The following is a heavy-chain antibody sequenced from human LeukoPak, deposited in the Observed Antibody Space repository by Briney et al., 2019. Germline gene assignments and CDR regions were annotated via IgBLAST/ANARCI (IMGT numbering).Heavy chain of an antibody. V-gene: IGHV1-24*01. J-gene: IGHJ4*02. CDR1: GYTLTESP. D-gene: IGHD6-19*01. CDR2: FDTEDGEP. CDR3: VTDIRSGWRNY. Sequence: ASVNVTCKVSGYTLTESPKHWVRQPPGNGQERMGGFDTEDGEPIYAQKIQGRVTMTEGTSVHTAYMELRSLRSEGTAVYYCVTDIRSGWRNYWGQGTLITVSS.